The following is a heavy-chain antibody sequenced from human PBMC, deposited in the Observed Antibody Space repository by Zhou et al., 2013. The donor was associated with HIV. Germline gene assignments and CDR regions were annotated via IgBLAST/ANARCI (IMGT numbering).Heavy chain of an antibody. Sequence: QVELVQSGAAVKKPGASVTVSCKASGGTFSSYAISWVRQAPGQGLEWMGGIIPIFGTANYAQKFQGRVTITTDESTSTAYMELSSLRSEDTALYYCARDVGATRGGYYYYYYMDVWGKGTTVTVSS. J-gene: IGHJ6*03. CDR3: ARDVGATRGGYYYYYYMDV. CDR1: GGTFSSYA. CDR2: IIPIFGTA. V-gene: IGHV1-69*05. D-gene: IGHD1-26*01.